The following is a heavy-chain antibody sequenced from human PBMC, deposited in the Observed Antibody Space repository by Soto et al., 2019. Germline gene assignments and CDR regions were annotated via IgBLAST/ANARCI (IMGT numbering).Heavy chain of an antibody. V-gene: IGHV4-31*03. D-gene: IGHD6-13*01. CDR1: GGSISSGVYY. Sequence: SETLSLTCTVSGGSISSGVYYWSWIRQHPGKGLEWIGYIYYSGSTYYNPSLKSRVTISVDTSKNQFSLKLSSVTAADTAVYYCARLPQQLVYWFDPWGQGTLVTVSS. J-gene: IGHJ5*02. CDR3: ARLPQQLVYWFDP. CDR2: IYYSGST.